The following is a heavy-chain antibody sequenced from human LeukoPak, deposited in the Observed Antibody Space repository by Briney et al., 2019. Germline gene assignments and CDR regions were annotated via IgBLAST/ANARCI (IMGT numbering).Heavy chain of an antibody. D-gene: IGHD3-22*01. CDR1: GYIFTSYG. V-gene: IGHV1-18*01. J-gene: IGHJ6*02. CDR3: ARTLRTRDSSGYYYYYYGMDV. Sequence: ASVKVSCKASGYIFTSYGISWVRQAPGQGLEWMGWISAYNGDTYYAQKLQGRVTMTTDTTTSTAYMELRSLRSDDTAVYYCARTLRTRDSSGYYYYYYGMDVWGQGTTVTVSS. CDR2: ISAYNGDT.